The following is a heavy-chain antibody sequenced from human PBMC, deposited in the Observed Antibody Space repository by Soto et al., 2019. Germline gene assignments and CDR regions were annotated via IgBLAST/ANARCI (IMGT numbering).Heavy chain of an antibody. D-gene: IGHD3-3*01. CDR2: ISGSGGST. CDR3: AKVAIFGVVIISSYDY. CDR1: GFTFSSYA. V-gene: IGHV3-23*01. J-gene: IGHJ4*02. Sequence: GSLRLSCAASGFTFSSYAMSWVRQAPGKGLEWVSAISGSGGSTYYADSVKGRFTISRDNSKNTLYLQMNSLRAEDTAVYYCAKVAIFGVVIISSYDYWGQGTLVTVSS.